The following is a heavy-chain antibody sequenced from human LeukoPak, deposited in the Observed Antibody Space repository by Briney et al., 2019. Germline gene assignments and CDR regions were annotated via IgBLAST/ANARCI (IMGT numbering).Heavy chain of an antibody. CDR2: ISYDGSNK. CDR3: ARDGSPYNPRFDY. J-gene: IGHJ4*02. D-gene: IGHD5-24*01. CDR1: GFTFSSYA. V-gene: IGHV3-30-3*01. Sequence: AGRSLRLSCAASGFTFSSYAMHWVRQAPGKGLEWVAVISYDGSNKYHADSVKGRFTISGDNSKNTLYLQMNSLRAEDTAVYYCARDGSPYNPRFDYWGQGTLVTVSS.